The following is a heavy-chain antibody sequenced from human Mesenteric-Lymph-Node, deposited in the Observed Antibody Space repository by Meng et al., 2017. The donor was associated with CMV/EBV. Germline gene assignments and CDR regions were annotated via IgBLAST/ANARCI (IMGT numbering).Heavy chain of an antibody. D-gene: IGHD3-10*01. CDR3: ARGNTMVRGVFDY. CDR2: IYHSGST. Sequence: AVSGGYISSSNWWSWVRQPPGKGLEWIGEIYHSGSTNYNPSLKSRVTISVDKSKNQFSLKLSSVTAADTAVYYCARGNTMVRGVFDYWGQGTLVTVSS. CDR1: GGYISSSNW. V-gene: IGHV4-4*02. J-gene: IGHJ4*02.